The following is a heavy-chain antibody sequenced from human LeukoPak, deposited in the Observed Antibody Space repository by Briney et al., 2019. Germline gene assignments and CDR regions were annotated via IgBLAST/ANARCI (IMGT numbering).Heavy chain of an antibody. CDR1: GFDFGAYE. CDR2: FAGSDTTK. V-gene: IGHV3-48*03. D-gene: IGHD3-22*01. Sequence: PGGSLRLSCAASGFDFGAYEMNWVRQAPGKGLEWVAYFAGSDTTKYYADSVRGRFTISRDNAKKSLYLQMNSLRAEDTALYYCTTLGYHLDSWGKGTLVTVSS. J-gene: IGHJ4*02. CDR3: TTLGYHLDS.